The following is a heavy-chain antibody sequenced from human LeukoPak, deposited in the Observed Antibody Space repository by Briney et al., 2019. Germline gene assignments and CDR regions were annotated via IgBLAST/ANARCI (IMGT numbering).Heavy chain of an antibody. CDR3: ARAALIYYDTSGYSDAFDI. CDR2: IYYSGST. V-gene: IGHV4-59*01. Sequence: SETLSLTCTVSGGPISSDYWSWIRQPPGKGLEWIGYIYYSGSTNYSPSLKSRVTISLATSRDQFSLKLNSVTAADTAVYYCARAALIYYDTSGYSDAFDIWGQGTMVTVSS. CDR1: GGPISSDY. J-gene: IGHJ3*02. D-gene: IGHD3-22*01.